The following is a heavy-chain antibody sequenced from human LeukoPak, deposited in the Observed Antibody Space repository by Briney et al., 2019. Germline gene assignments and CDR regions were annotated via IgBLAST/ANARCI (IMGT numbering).Heavy chain of an antibody. Sequence: SETLSLTCTVSGGSISSYYWSWIRQPAGKGLEWIGRIYTSGSTNYNPSLKSRVTMSVDTSKNQFSLKLSSVTAADTAVYYCARLDTAMVPPGYYYYGMDVWGQGTTVTVSS. CDR1: GGSISSYY. CDR3: ARLDTAMVPPGYYYYGMDV. J-gene: IGHJ6*02. V-gene: IGHV4-4*07. CDR2: IYTSGST. D-gene: IGHD5-18*01.